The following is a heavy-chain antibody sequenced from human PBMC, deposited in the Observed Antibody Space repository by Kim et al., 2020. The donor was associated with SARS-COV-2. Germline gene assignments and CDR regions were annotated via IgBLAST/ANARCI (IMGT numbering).Heavy chain of an antibody. J-gene: IGHJ4*02. CDR1: GFTFNNYA. CDR2: IGSGGRTT. D-gene: IGHD6-19*01. CDR3: AKGNSGCTIVDY. V-gene: IGHV3-23*01. Sequence: GGSLRLSCAASGFTFNNYAMNWVRQAPGKGLEWVSAIGSGGRTTYYADSVRGRFTISRDNSKHTLYLQMNSLRAEDTAVYFCAKGNSGCTIVDYWGQGTL.